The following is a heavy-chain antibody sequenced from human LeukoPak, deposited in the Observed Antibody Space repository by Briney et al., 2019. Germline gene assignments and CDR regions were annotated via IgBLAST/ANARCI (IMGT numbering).Heavy chain of an antibody. CDR3: AKDCREGDYYYGMDV. CDR1: GFTVSSYA. J-gene: IGHJ6*04. D-gene: IGHD1-26*01. V-gene: IGHV3-23*01. CDR2: ISGSGGST. Sequence: PGGSLRLSCAASGFTVSSYAMSWVRQAPGKGLEWVSAISGSGGSTYYADSVKGRFAISRDNSKNTLYLQMNSLRAEDTAVYYCAKDCREGDYYYGMDVWGTGTTVTVSS.